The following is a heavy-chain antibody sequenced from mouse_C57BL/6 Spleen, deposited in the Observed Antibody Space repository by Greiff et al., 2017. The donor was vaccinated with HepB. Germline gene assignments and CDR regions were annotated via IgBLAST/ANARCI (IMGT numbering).Heavy chain of an antibody. CDR1: GYTFTDYE. CDR3: TIYYYGSSYGYAMDY. Sequence: VKLVESGAELVRPGASVTLSCKASGYTFTDYEMHWVKQTPVHGLEWIGAIDPETGGTAYNQKFKGKAILTADKSSSTAYMELRSLTSEDSAVYYCTIYYYGSSYGYAMDYWGQGTSVTVSS. CDR2: IDPETGGT. D-gene: IGHD1-1*01. J-gene: IGHJ4*01. V-gene: IGHV1-15*01.